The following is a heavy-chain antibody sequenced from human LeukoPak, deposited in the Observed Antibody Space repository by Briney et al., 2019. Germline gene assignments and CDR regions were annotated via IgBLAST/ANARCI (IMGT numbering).Heavy chain of an antibody. J-gene: IGHJ4*02. CDR2: INPNSGGT. CDR1: GYTFTAYW. Sequence: GASVKVSCKASGYTFTAYWMHWVRQAPGQGLEWMGWINPNSGGTTYAQKFRGRVTMTRNIPISTAYMELSSLTSDDTAVFYCARGGDNSYGDYWGQGALVTVSS. V-gene: IGHV1-2*02. CDR3: ARGGDNSYGDY. D-gene: IGHD5-18*01.